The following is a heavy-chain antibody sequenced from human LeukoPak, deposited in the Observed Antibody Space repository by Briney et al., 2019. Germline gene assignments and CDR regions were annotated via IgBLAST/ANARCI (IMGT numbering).Heavy chain of an antibody. D-gene: IGHD3-9*01. Sequence: GASVKVSCKASGYTFTSYDINWVRQATGQGLEWMRWMNPNSGNTGYAQKFQGRVTMTRNTSISTAYMELSSLRSEDTAVYYCARVLRYFDWLLFWGQGTLVTVSS. J-gene: IGHJ4*02. CDR3: ARVLRYFDWLLF. CDR2: MNPNSGNT. V-gene: IGHV1-8*01. CDR1: GYTFTSYD.